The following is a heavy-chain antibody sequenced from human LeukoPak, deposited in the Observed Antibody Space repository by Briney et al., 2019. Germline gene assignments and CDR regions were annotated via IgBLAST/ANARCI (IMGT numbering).Heavy chain of an antibody. J-gene: IGHJ4*02. V-gene: IGHV4-39*01. D-gene: IGHD3-10*01. CDR1: GGSISSSSYY. CDR2: IYYCGTT. Sequence: PSGTLSLTCTVSGGSISSSSYYWGWLRQPPKKGVGGGGSIYYCGTTEYNLSFKSRVTISVYTSRNQFSLKLSSVTAADTAVYYCARHQSYGSGTYYAPFDNWGQGILVTVSS. CDR3: ARHQSYGSGTYYAPFDN.